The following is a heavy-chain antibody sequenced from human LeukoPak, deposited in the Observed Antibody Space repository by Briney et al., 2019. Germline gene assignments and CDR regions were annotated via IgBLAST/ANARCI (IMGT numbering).Heavy chain of an antibody. CDR3: ARISDSSGLIDY. Sequence: QTLSLTCTVSGGSISSGGYYWSWIRQPPGKALESLARIDWDDDKYYSTSLKTRLTISKDTSKNQVVLTMTNMDPVDTATYYCARISDSSGLIDYWGQGTLVTVSS. D-gene: IGHD3-22*01. CDR1: GGSISSGGYY. CDR2: IDWDDDK. V-gene: IGHV2-70*11. J-gene: IGHJ4*02.